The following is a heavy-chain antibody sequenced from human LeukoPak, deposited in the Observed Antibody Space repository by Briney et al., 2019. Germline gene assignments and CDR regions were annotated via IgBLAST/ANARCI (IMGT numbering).Heavy chain of an antibody. D-gene: IGHD6-13*01. V-gene: IGHV1-18*01. CDR3: ARDLSIAAAGDFDY. CDR1: GYTFTSYG. J-gene: IGHJ4*02. Sequence: ASVKVSCKASGYTFTSYGITWVRQAPGQGLEWMGWISPYNGNTNYAQNLQGRVTMTTDTSTSTAYMELRSLRSDDTAVYYCARDLSIAAAGDFDYWGQGTLVTVSS. CDR2: ISPYNGNT.